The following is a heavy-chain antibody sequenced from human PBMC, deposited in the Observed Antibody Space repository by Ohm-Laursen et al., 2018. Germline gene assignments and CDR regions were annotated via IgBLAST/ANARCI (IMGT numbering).Heavy chain of an antibody. J-gene: IGHJ4*02. CDR1: GGSFSGYY. Sequence: SQTLSLTCAVYGGSFSGYYWTWIRQPPGKGLEWIGEINHSGSTNYNPSLKSRVTISVDTSKNQFSLRLSSVTAADTAVYYCARPFDYWGQGTLVTVSS. V-gene: IGHV4-34*01. CDR3: ARPFDY. CDR2: INHSGST.